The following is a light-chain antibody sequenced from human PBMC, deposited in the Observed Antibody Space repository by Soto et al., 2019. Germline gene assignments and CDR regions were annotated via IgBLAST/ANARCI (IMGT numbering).Light chain of an antibody. V-gene: IGKV1-5*01. Sequence: DFQMTQSPSTLSASVGDRVTITCRARQSIRSRLAWFQQKPGKAPKLLIYDASSLESGLPQRFSGSGSGTEFTLTISCLQTDDFSTYYCQQYHSYWTFGQGTKVEI. CDR1: QSIRSR. CDR3: QQYHSYWT. CDR2: DAS. J-gene: IGKJ1*01.